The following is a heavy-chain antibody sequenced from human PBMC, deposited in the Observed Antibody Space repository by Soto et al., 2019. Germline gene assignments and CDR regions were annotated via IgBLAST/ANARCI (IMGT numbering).Heavy chain of an antibody. CDR3: ASPVDHILTGYYGAFDI. V-gene: IGHV4-39*01. D-gene: IGHD3-9*01. CDR2: IYYSGST. CDR1: GGSISSSSYY. J-gene: IGHJ3*02. Sequence: QLQLQESGPGLVKPSETLSLTCTVSGGSISSSSYYWGWIRQPPGKGLEWIGSIYYSGSTYYNPSLKSRVTISVDTSKNQFSLKLSSVTAADTAVYYCASPVDHILTGYYGAFDIWGQGTMVTVSS.